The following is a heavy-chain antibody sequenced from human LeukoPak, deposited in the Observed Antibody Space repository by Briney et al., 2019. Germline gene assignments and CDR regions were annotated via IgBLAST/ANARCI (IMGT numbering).Heavy chain of an antibody. V-gene: IGHV1-3*01. Sequence: ASVKVSCKASGCTFTSYAMHWVRQAPGQRLEWMGWINAGNGNTKYSQKFQGRVTMTRDTSTSTVYMELSSLRSEDTAVYYCAGEGNYYGDYWGQGTLVTVSS. CDR1: GCTFTSYA. D-gene: IGHD3-10*01. CDR3: AGEGNYYGDY. CDR2: INAGNGNT. J-gene: IGHJ4*02.